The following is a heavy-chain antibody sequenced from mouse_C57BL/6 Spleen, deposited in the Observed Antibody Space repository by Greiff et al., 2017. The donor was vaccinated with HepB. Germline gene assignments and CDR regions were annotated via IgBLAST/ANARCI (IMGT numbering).Heavy chain of an antibody. V-gene: IGHV1-50*01. CDR2: IDPSDSYT. D-gene: IGHD2-1*01. CDR1: GYTFTSYW. J-gene: IGHJ2*01. Sequence: VQLQQPGAELVKPGASVKLSCKASGYTFTSYWMQWVKQRPGQGLEWIGEIDPSDSYTNYNQKFKGKATLTVDTSSSTAYMQLSSLTSEDSAVYYCARSRDIYYGNHFDYWGQGTTLTVSS. CDR3: ARSRDIYYGNHFDY.